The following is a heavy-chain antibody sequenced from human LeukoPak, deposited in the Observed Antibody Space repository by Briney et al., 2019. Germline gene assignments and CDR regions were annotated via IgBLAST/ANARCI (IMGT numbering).Heavy chain of an antibody. V-gene: IGHV5-51*01. J-gene: IGHJ4*02. CDR3: ARQRSSDWNDFDY. CDR2: IYPGDSDT. Sequence: GESLKISCKGSGYNFTSYWIGWVRQMPGKGLEWMGIIYPGDSDTRYSPSFQGQVTISADKSISTAYLQWSSLKASDTAMYYCARQRSSDWNDFDYWGQGTLVTVSS. CDR1: GYNFTSYW. D-gene: IGHD6-19*01.